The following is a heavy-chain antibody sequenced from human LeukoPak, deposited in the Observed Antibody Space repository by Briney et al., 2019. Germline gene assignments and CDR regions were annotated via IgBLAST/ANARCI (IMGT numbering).Heavy chain of an antibody. J-gene: IGHJ6*02. CDR2: IYXXGST. CDR3: AREKVAVAGSQYYYYYGMDV. V-gene: IGHV3-53*01. D-gene: IGHD6-19*01. CDR1: GFTVSSXY. Sequence: GGSXXXXXAASGFTVSSXYMSXVRXAPGKGXXGXSVIYXXGSTYYADSVKGRFTISRDNSKNTLYLQMNSLRAEDTAVYYCAREKVAVAGSQYYYYYGMDVWGQGTTVTVSS.